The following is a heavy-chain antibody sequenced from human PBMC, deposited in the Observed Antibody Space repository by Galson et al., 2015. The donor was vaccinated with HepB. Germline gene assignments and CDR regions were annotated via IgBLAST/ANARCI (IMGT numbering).Heavy chain of an antibody. CDR1: GFTFNTYS. V-gene: IGHV3-48*02. CDR3: ARDLWGYCSTTNCYGVLYDYGIFDY. D-gene: IGHD2-2*01. CDR2: ISGGSSTI. Sequence: SLRLSCAASGFTFNTYSMHWVRQAPGKGLEWVSYISGGSSTIYCSDSVKGRFTISRDNAKNSLYLQMNSLRDEDTAVYYCARDLWGYCSTTNCYGVLYDYGIFDYWGQGTLVTVSS. J-gene: IGHJ4*02.